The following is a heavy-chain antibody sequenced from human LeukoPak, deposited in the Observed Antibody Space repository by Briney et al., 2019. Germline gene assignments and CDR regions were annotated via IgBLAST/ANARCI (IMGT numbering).Heavy chain of an antibody. CDR3: ARVPSSSDYGGNVRYFDY. Sequence: ASVKVSCKASGYTFTSYGISWVRQAPGQGLEWMGWISAYNGNTNYAQKLQGRVTMTTDTSTSTAYMELRSLRSDDTAVYYCARVPSSSDYGGNVRYFDYWGQGTLVTVSS. V-gene: IGHV1-18*01. CDR1: GYTFTSYG. CDR2: ISAYNGNT. J-gene: IGHJ4*02. D-gene: IGHD4-23*01.